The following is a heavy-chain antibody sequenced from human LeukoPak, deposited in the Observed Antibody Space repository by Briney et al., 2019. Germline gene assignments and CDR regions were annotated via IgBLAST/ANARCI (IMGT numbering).Heavy chain of an antibody. D-gene: IGHD3-3*01. V-gene: IGHV3-48*01. CDR1: GFTFSSYS. J-gene: IGHJ4*02. Sequence: GGSLRLSCAASGFTFSSYSMNWVRQAPGKGLEWVSYISSSSSTIYYADSVKGRFTISRDNAKNSLYLQMNSLRAADTAVYYCARLDLAWDHNFDYWGQGTLVTVSS. CDR3: ARLDLAWDHNFDY. CDR2: ISSSSSTI.